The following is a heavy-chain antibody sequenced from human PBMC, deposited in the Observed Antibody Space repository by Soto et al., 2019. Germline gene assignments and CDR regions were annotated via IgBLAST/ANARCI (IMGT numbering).Heavy chain of an antibody. J-gene: IGHJ4*02. CDR2: ISGSGGST. CDR1: GFTFSSYA. Sequence: GGSLRLSCAASGFTFSSYAMSWVRQAPGKGLEWVSAISGSGGSTYYADSVKGRLTISRDNSKNTLYLQMNSLRAEDTAVYYCAKDRYDSSGYYYDGFDYWGQGTLVTVPS. CDR3: AKDRYDSSGYYYDGFDY. V-gene: IGHV3-23*01. D-gene: IGHD3-22*01.